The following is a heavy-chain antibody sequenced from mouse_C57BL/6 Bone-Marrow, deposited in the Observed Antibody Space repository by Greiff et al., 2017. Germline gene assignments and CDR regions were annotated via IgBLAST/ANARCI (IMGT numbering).Heavy chain of an antibody. CDR2: ISSGSSTI. Sequence: EVKVVESGGGLVKPGGSLKLSCAASGFTFSDYGMHWVRQAPEKGLEWVAYISSGSSTIYYADTVKGRFTISRDNAKNTLFLQMTSLWSEDTAMYDCARPFTTVVSFAYWGQGTLVTVSA. CDR1: GFTFSDYG. V-gene: IGHV5-17*01. CDR3: ARPFTTVVSFAY. J-gene: IGHJ3*01. D-gene: IGHD1-1*01.